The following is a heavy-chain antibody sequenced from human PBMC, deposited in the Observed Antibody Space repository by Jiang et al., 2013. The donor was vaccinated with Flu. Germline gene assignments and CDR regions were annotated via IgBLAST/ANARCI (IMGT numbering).Heavy chain of an antibody. CDR3: ARIVAVAGMTQYYYYGMDV. CDR1: GGSISSSSYY. V-gene: IGHV4-39*01. CDR2: IYYSGNT. J-gene: IGHJ6*02. D-gene: IGHD6-19*01. Sequence: GSGLVKPSETLSLSCTVSGGSISSSSYYWGWIRQPPGKGLEWIGSIYYSGNTYYNPSLKSRVTISVDTSKNQFSLKLSSVTAAETAVYYCARIVAVAGMTQYYYYGMDVVGPRDHGHRLL.